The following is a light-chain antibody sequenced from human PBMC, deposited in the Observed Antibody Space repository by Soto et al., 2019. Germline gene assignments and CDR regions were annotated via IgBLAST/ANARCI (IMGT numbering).Light chain of an antibody. J-gene: IGLJ1*01. CDR3: SSFTGPTTPDV. V-gene: IGLV2-14*03. CDR2: GVS. CDR1: SSDVGAYKY. Sequence: QSALTQPASVSGSPGQSVTISCTGTSSDVGAYKYVSWYQKHPGKAPKLMIYGVSNRPSGISNRFSGSKSGNTAFLTISGLQPEDEADYYCSSFTGPTTPDVFGTGTKVTVL.